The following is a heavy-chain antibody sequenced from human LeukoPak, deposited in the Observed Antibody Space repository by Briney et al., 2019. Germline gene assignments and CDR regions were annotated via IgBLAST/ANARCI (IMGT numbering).Heavy chain of an antibody. V-gene: IGHV3-48*04. J-gene: IGHJ3*02. CDR3: ARDDRLRGHAFDI. D-gene: IGHD5-12*01. CDR2: ISSSSSTI. CDR1: GFTFSSYS. Sequence: PGGSLRLSCAASGFTFSSYSMNWVRQAPGEGLGGVSNISSSSSTIYYADSVKGRFTISRDNAKNSLYLQMNSLRAEDTAVYYCARDDRLRGHAFDIWGQGTMVTVSS.